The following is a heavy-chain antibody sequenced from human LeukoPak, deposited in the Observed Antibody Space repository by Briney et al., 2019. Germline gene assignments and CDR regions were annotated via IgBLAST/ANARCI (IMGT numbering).Heavy chain of an antibody. D-gene: IGHD3-3*01. CDR1: GGSISSSSYS. CDR2: IYYSGST. V-gene: IGHV4-39*07. Sequence: PSETLSLTCTVSGGSISSSSYSWGWIRQPPGKGLEWIGSIYYSGSTYYNPSLKSRVTISVDTSKNQFSLKLSSVTAADTAVYYCARARPPLPITIFGVVMSHVWAFDIWGQGTMVTVSS. J-gene: IGHJ3*02. CDR3: ARARPPLPITIFGVVMSHVWAFDI.